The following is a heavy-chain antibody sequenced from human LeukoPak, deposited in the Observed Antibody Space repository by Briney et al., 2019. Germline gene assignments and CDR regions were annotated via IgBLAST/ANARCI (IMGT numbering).Heavy chain of an antibody. CDR2: IYTSGST. CDR1: GGSISSCY. Sequence: SETLSLTCTVSGGSISSCYWSWIRQPAGKELEWIGRIYTSGSTNYNPSLKSRVTMSVDTSKNQFSLKLTSVTAADTAVYYCARDRGLYGEVLFDPWGQGTLVTVSS. CDR3: ARDRGLYGEVLFDP. D-gene: IGHD3-10*01. V-gene: IGHV4-4*07. J-gene: IGHJ5*02.